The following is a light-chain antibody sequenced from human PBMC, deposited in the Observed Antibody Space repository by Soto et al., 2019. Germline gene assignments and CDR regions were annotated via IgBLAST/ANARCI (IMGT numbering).Light chain of an antibody. CDR2: AAS. J-gene: IGKJ1*01. Sequence: DIQMTQSPSSLSASVGDRVTITCRASQGISNYLAWFQQKPGTAPKSLIYAASRLHFGVPANFSGSGSGTDFTLTVSSLRPEDFATYYYQRYNTFWTFGKGTKVDIK. CDR3: QRYNTFWT. V-gene: IGKV1-16*02. CDR1: QGISNY.